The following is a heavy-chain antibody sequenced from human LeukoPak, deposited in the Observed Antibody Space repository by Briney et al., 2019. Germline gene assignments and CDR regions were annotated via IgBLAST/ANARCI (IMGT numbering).Heavy chain of an antibody. Sequence: GGSLRLSCAASGFTFDDYGMSWVRQAPGKGLEWVSGINWNGGSTGYADSVKGRFTISRDNAKNSLYLQMNNLGAEDTAVYYCATDPASYCTSSTCDFDYWGQGTLVTVSS. CDR2: INWNGGST. CDR1: GFTFDDYG. D-gene: IGHD2-8*01. CDR3: ATDPASYCTSSTCDFDY. J-gene: IGHJ4*02. V-gene: IGHV3-20*04.